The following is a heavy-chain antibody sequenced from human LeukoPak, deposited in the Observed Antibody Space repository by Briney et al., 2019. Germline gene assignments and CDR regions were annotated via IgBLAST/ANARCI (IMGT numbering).Heavy chain of an antibody. CDR1: GGSISSYY. Sequence: SETLSLTCTVSGGSISSYYWSWIRQPPGKGLEWIGYIYYSGSTNYNPSLKGRVTISVDTSKNQFSLKLSSVTAADTAVYYCARNDYGGNSGDYWGQGTLVTVSS. CDR2: IYYSGST. CDR3: ARNDYGGNSGDY. D-gene: IGHD4-17*01. V-gene: IGHV4-59*01. J-gene: IGHJ4*02.